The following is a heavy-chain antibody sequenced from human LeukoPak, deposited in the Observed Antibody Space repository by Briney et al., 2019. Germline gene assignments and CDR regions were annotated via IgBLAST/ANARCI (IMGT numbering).Heavy chain of an antibody. CDR3: VDGMAGTRFDY. CDR2: VYHTGST. D-gene: IGHD6-19*01. J-gene: IGHJ4*02. V-gene: IGHV4-38-2*01. Sequence: SETLSLTCAVSGYSISSGYYWVWIRQPPGKGLEWIGSVYHTGSTYYHPSLKSRVTISVDTSKNQFSLKLSSVTAADTAVYYCVDGMAGTRFDYWGQGTLVTVSS. CDR1: GYSISSGYY.